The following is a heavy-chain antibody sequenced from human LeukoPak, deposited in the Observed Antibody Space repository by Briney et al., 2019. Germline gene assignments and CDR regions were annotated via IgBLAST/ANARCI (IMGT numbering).Heavy chain of an antibody. D-gene: IGHD1-26*01. CDR2: ISTDGKNK. Sequence: GGSLRLSCAASGFTFSTYAFHWVRQAPGTGLEWVAVISTDGKNKIYADSVKGRFTISRDNSKNTLFLQMNSLRTEDTAVYYCARDPVGDFDYWGQGALVAVSS. J-gene: IGHJ4*02. CDR3: ARDPVGDFDY. CDR1: GFTFSTYA. V-gene: IGHV3-30*04.